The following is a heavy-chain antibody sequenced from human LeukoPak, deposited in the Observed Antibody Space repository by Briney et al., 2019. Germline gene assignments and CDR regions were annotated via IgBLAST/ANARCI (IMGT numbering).Heavy chain of an antibody. CDR1: GFTFSSYG. J-gene: IGHJ4*02. CDR2: ISGSGGST. Sequence: GGTLRLSCAASGFTFSSYGMSWVRQAPGKGLEWVSAISGSGGSTYYADSVKGRFTISRDNSKNTLYLQMNSLRAEDTAVYYCAKGGYSSSLYYFDYWGQGTLVTVSS. D-gene: IGHD6-13*01. V-gene: IGHV3-23*01. CDR3: AKGGYSSSLYYFDY.